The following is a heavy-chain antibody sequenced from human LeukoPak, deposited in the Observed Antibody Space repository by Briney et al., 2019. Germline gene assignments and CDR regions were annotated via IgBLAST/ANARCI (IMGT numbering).Heavy chain of an antibody. CDR2: INSNGRST. D-gene: IGHD3-16*01. CDR3: AKWQGSTYWGYFDY. J-gene: IGHJ4*02. V-gene: IGHV3-23*01. CDR1: GFTFSSYG. Sequence: GGSLRLSCAASGFTFSSYGMSWVRQAPGKGLEWVSAINSNGRSTNYADSVKGRFTISRDNSKNTLYLQMNSLRAEDTALYYCAKWQGSTYWGYFDYWGQGTLVTVSS.